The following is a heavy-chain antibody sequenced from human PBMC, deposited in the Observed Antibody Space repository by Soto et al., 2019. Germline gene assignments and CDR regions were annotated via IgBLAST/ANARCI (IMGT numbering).Heavy chain of an antibody. Sequence: GASVKVSCKASGHTFTGYYMHWVRQAPGQGLEWMGWINPNSGGTNYAQTFQGWVTMTRDTSISTAYMELSSLRAEDTAIYYCARKGPPRDAFDIWGQGTMVTVSS. J-gene: IGHJ3*02. V-gene: IGHV1-2*04. CDR1: GHTFTGYY. CDR2: INPNSGGT. CDR3: ARKGPPRDAFDI.